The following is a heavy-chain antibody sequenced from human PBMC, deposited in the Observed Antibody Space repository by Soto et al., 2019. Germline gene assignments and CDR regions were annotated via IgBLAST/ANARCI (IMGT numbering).Heavy chain of an antibody. CDR1: GYSFTSYW. CDR3: ARSKLSYCSSEFIYGMDV. D-gene: IGHD6-6*01. J-gene: IGHJ6*01. Sequence: GESLRISCKGSGYSFTSYWISWVRQMPGKGLEWMGRIDPSDSYTNYSPSFQGHVTISADKSISTAYLQWSSLKASDTAMYYCARSKLSYCSSEFIYGMDVWAQGTTVPVSS. V-gene: IGHV5-10-1*01. CDR2: IDPSDSYT.